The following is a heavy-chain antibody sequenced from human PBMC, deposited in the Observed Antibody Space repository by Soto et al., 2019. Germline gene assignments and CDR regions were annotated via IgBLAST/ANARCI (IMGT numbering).Heavy chain of an antibody. D-gene: IGHD3-9*01. CDR1: GFSLSTSGVG. CDR2: IYWDDDK. V-gene: IGHV2-5*02. J-gene: IGHJ4*02. Sequence: QITLKESGPTLVKPTQTLTLTCTFSGFSLSTSGVGVGWIRQPPGKALEWLALIYWDDDKRYSPSLKSRLTITKDTSTNQVVLTMTNMDPVDTATYYCAHRGLGGYFDWLLKTYYFDYWGQGTLVTVSS. CDR3: AHRGLGGYFDWLLKTYYFDY.